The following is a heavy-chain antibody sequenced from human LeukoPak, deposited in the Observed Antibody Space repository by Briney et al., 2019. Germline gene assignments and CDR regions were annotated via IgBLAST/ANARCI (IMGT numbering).Heavy chain of an antibody. CDR1: GFTFSSYA. D-gene: IGHD2-15*01. CDR3: YCSGGRSPAFDI. J-gene: IGHJ3*02. CDR2: ISGSGGST. V-gene: IGHV3-23*01. Sequence: PGGSLRLSCAASGFTFSSYAMSWVRQAPGKGLEWVSAISGSGGSTYYADSVKGRFTISRDNSKNTLYLQMNSLRAEDTAVYYCYCSGGRSPAFDIWGQGTMVTVSS.